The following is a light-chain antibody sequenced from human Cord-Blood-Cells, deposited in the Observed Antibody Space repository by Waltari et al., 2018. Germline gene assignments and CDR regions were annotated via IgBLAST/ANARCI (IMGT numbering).Light chain of an antibody. Sequence: EIVLTQSPATLSLSPGARATLSCRASQSVSSYLACYQQKPDQAPRLLIYDASNRATGIPARFSGSGSGTDFTLTISSLEPEDFAVYYCQQRSNWPPLTFGGGTKVEIK. CDR2: DAS. CDR1: QSVSSY. J-gene: IGKJ4*01. V-gene: IGKV3-11*01. CDR3: QQRSNWPPLT.